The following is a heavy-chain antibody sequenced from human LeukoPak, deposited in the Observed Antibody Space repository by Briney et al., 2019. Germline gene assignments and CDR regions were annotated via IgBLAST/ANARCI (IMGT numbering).Heavy chain of an antibody. CDR1: GFTFSNYI. V-gene: IGHV3-21*01. Sequence: GGSLRLSCAASGFTFSNYIINWVRQAPGRGLEWVSSISGSSSYINYADSVKGRFTISRDNAKNSLYLQMNSLRAEDTAVYYCARGGAMVRGVSPLDYWGQGTLVTVSS. CDR3: ARGGAMVRGVSPLDY. CDR2: ISGSSSYI. J-gene: IGHJ4*02. D-gene: IGHD3-10*01.